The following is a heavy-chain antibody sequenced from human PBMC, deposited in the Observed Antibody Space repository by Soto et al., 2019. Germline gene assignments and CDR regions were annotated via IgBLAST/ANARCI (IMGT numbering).Heavy chain of an antibody. CDR1: GFTVSSNY. Sequence: GGSLRLSCAASGFTVSSNYMSWVRQAPGKGLEWVSVIYSGGSTYYADSVKGRFTISRHNSKNTLYLQMNSLRAEDTAVYYCARSSSPYCSSTSCQPYYYYYYMDVWGKGTTVTVSS. D-gene: IGHD2-2*01. V-gene: IGHV3-53*04. CDR2: IYSGGST. J-gene: IGHJ6*03. CDR3: ARSSSPYCSSTSCQPYYYYYYMDV.